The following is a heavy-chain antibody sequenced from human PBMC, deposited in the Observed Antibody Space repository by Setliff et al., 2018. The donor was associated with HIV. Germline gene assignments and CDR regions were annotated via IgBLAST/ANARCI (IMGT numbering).Heavy chain of an antibody. V-gene: IGHV4-61*02. J-gene: IGHJ4*02. CDR2: IYSSGNT. CDR3: ARGGDGYNPGGGTFDH. D-gene: IGHD1-1*01. Sequence: PSETLSLTCTVSGGSITSGSDYWSWIRQPAGKRLEWIGRIYSSGNTNYNPSLKSRVTISADTSKNQFSLRLKSVTAAETAVYYCARGGDGYNPGGGTFDHWGQGTLVTVSS. CDR1: GGSITSGSDY.